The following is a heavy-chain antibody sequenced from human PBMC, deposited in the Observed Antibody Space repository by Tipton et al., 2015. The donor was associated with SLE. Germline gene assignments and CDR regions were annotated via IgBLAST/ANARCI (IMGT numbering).Heavy chain of an antibody. J-gene: IGHJ3*02. Sequence: TLSLTCTVSGDSISSGSYYWSWIRQPAGKGLEWIGHIYTSGRINYNPSLKSRVTISVDTSKNQFSLKLSSVTAADTAVYYCASTYYDILTGHDAFDIWGQGTMVTVSS. CDR3: ASTYYDILTGHDAFDI. CDR1: GDSISSGSYY. D-gene: IGHD3-9*01. V-gene: IGHV4-61*09. CDR2: IYTSGRI.